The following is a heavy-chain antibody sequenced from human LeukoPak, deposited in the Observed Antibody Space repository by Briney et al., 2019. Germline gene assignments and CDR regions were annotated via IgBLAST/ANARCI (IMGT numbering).Heavy chain of an antibody. V-gene: IGHV3-15*01. J-gene: IGHJ4*02. CDR2: IKSRTDGGTT. D-gene: IGHD3-22*01. Sequence: GGSLRLSCAASGFTFSSYSMNWVRQAPGKGLEWVGRIKSRTDGGTTDYAAPVKGRFTISRDDSKNTLYLQMNSLKTEDTAVYYCTTGQYYYDSSGYYRTHDDYWGQGTLVTVSS. CDR1: GFTFSSYS. CDR3: TTGQYYYDSSGYYRTHDDY.